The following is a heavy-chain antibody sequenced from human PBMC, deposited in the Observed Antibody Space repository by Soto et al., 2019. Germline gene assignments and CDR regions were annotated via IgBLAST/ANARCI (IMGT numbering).Heavy chain of an antibody. CDR2: NSGSA. CDR1: WGTIGGLL. V-gene: IGHV4-59*11. D-gene: IGHD1-26*01. CDR3: AGWIVGGSIDY. Sequence: LPWTVSWGTIGGLLGSWIRQPPGKGLEWIGYNSGSAHYNPSLKSRVTISEDTSKNQFSLNLSSVTAADTAVYYCAGWIVGGSIDYWGQGIPVTVSS. J-gene: IGHJ4*02.